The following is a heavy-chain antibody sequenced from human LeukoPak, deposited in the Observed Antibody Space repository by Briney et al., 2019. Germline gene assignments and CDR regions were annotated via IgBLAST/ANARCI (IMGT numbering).Heavy chain of an antibody. Sequence: SETLSLTCTVSGGSISSYYWSWIRQPPGKGLEWIGYIYYSGSTNYNPSLKSRVTISVDTSKNQFSLKLSSVTAADTAVYYCARHLSPGSYYIDYWGQGTLVTVSS. CDR1: GGSISSYY. CDR2: IYYSGST. V-gene: IGHV4-59*08. CDR3: ARHLSPGSYYIDY. D-gene: IGHD3-10*01. J-gene: IGHJ4*02.